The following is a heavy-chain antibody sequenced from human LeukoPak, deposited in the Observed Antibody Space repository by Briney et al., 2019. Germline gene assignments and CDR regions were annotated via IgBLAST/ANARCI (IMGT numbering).Heavy chain of an antibody. CDR1: GYTFPNYG. V-gene: IGHV1-18*01. D-gene: IGHD1-26*01. Sequence: ASVKVSCKASGYTFPNYGITWVRQAPGQGLEWMGWISAYNGDTNYAQKLQGRVTLTTDTSTSTAYLELRSLRSDDTAVYYCARGGPPGGSGSYSDYRGQGTLVTVSS. CDR3: ARGGPPGGSGSYSDY. J-gene: IGHJ4*02. CDR2: ISAYNGDT.